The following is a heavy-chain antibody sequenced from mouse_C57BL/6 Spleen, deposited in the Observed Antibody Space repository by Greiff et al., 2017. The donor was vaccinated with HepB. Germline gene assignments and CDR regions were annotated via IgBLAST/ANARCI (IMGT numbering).Heavy chain of an antibody. D-gene: IGHD2-1*01. CDR1: GYSFTGYY. Sequence: VQLQQSGPELVKPGASVKISCKASGYSFTGYYMNWVKQSPEKSLEWIGEINPSTGGTTYNQKFKAKATLTVDKSPSTAYMQLKSLTSEDSAVYYCARGGRGNLFAYWGQGTLVTVSA. J-gene: IGHJ3*01. V-gene: IGHV1-42*01. CDR2: INPSTGGT. CDR3: ARGGRGNLFAY.